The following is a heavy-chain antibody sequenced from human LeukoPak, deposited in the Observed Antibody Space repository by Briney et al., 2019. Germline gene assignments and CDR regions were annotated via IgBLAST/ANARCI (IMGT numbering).Heavy chain of an antibody. J-gene: IGHJ4*02. V-gene: IGHV3-30*02. D-gene: IGHD6-13*01. Sequence: GGSLRLSCAASGFTFSSYGMHWVRQAPGKGLEWVAFIRYDGSNKNYADSVKGRVTISRDNSKNTLYLQMNSLRAEDTAVYYCAKDSSSWSPHYFDYWGQGTLVTVSS. CDR1: GFTFSSYG. CDR3: AKDSSSWSPHYFDY. CDR2: IRYDGSNK.